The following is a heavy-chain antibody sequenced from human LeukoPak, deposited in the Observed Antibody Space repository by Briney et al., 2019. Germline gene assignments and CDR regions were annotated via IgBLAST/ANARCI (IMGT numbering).Heavy chain of an antibody. D-gene: IGHD3-22*01. CDR3: ARGSSGYYDSSGYYYEDKFDP. CDR2: IIPIFGTA. J-gene: IGHJ5*02. V-gene: IGHV1-69*06. CDR1: GGTFSSYA. Sequence: GASVKVSCKASGGTFSSYAISWVRQAPGQGLEWMGGIIPIFGTANYAQKFQGRVTITADKSTSTAYMELSSLRSEDTAVYYCARGSSGYYDSSGYYYEDKFDPWGQGTLVTVSS.